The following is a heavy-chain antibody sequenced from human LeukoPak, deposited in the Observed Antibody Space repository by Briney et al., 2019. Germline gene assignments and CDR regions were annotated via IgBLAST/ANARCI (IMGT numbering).Heavy chain of an antibody. CDR2: IIPILGIA. CDR1: GGTFSSYA. J-gene: IGHJ4*02. CDR3: ARDPSRDSSGWYGGDY. D-gene: IGHD6-19*01. Sequence: ASVKVSCKASGGTFSSYAISWVRQAPGQGLEWMGRIIPILGIANYAQKFQGRVTITADKSTSTAYMELSSLRSEDTAVYYCARDPSRDSSGWYGGDYWGQGTLVTVSS. V-gene: IGHV1-69*04.